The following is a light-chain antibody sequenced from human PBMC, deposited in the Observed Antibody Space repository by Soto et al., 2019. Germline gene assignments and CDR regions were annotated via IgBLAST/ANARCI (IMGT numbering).Light chain of an antibody. CDR2: DAS. V-gene: IGKV3-20*01. J-gene: IGKJ1*01. CDR3: QYCGTSPST. CDR1: QSVSSTY. Sequence: EIVVTQARGTLSLCPGQRATLSCRASQSVSSTYLAWYQHKPGQAPKLLIYDASSRATGIPDRFSGSGSGTDFTLTISRLEPEDFAVYYCQYCGTSPSTFGRGTKVDIK.